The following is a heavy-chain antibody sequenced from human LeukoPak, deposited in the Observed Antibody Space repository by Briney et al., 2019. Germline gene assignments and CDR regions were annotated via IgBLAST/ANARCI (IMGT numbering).Heavy chain of an antibody. V-gene: IGHV4-39*07. D-gene: IGHD3-10*01. CDR1: GGSINDITYY. CDR3: ARGPPDFYNSGSYYNGYNWFDS. CDR2: IYYSGST. Sequence: PSETLSLTCTVSGGSINDITYYWGWIRQPPGKGLEWIGSIYYSGSTYYDPSLKSRVTISVDTSKNQFSLTLTSVTAADTAVYYCARGPPDFYNSGSYYNGYNWFDSWGQGTLVTVSS. J-gene: IGHJ5*01.